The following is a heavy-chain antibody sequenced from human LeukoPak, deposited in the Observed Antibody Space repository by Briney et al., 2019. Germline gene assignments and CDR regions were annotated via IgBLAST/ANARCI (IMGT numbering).Heavy chain of an antibody. V-gene: IGHV3-23*01. Sequence: GGSLTLSCVASGFTFSSYAMTWVRQAPGKGLEWVSTFGESGSSTYYADFVKGRFTIYRDNSKNSVYLQMNSLRVEDTAIYYCAKGRWGDVWGKGTTVTVSS. CDR3: AKGRWGDV. J-gene: IGHJ6*04. CDR2: FGESGSST. CDR1: GFTFSSYA. D-gene: IGHD7-27*01.